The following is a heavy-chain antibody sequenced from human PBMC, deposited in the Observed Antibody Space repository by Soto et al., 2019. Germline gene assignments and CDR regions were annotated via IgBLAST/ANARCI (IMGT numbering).Heavy chain of an antibody. J-gene: IGHJ3*02. CDR1: GFTFSSYS. Sequence: GGSLRLSCAASGFTFSSYSMNWVRQAPGKGLEWVSSISSSSSYIYYADSVKGRFTISRDNAKNSLYLQMNSLRAEDTAVYYCARCLGIAARPGAFDIWGQGTMVTVSS. D-gene: IGHD6-6*01. CDR2: ISSSSSYI. CDR3: ARCLGIAARPGAFDI. V-gene: IGHV3-21*01.